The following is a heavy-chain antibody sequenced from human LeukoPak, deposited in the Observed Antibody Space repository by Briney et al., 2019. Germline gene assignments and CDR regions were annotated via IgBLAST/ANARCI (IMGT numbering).Heavy chain of an antibody. V-gene: IGHV3-23*01. J-gene: IGHJ6*03. CDR3: AKGGNYGDYLDYYYYYMDV. CDR1: GFPFSSYA. D-gene: IGHD4-17*01. CDR2: ISGSGGST. Sequence: GGSLRLSCAASGFPFSSYAMSWVRQAPGKGLEWVSAISGSGGSTYYADSVKGRFTISRDNSKNTLYLQMNSLRAEDTAVYYCAKGGNYGDYLDYYYYYMDVWGKGTTVTVSS.